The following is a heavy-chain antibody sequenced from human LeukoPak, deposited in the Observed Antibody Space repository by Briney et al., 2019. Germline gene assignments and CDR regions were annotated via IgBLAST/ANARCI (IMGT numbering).Heavy chain of an antibody. V-gene: IGHV3-23*01. CDR1: GFIFSSYA. J-gene: IGHJ4*02. Sequence: GGSLRLSCAASGFIFSSYAMSWVRQAPGKGLEWVSAISGSGGSTYYADSVKGRFTISRDNSKNTLYLQMNSLRAEDTAVYYCAKALSEWELLNFDYWGQGTLVTVSS. CDR3: AKALSEWELLNFDY. D-gene: IGHD1-26*01. CDR2: ISGSGGST.